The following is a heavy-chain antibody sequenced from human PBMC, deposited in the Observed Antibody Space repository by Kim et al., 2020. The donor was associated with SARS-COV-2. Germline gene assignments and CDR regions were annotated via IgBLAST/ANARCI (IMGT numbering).Heavy chain of an antibody. CDR3: ARAGESYFDY. V-gene: IGHV4-39*07. Sequence: STYYTPSLKSRVTISVDTSKNQFSLKLSSVTAADTAVYYCARAGESYFDYWGQGTLVTVSS. CDR2: ST. J-gene: IGHJ4*02.